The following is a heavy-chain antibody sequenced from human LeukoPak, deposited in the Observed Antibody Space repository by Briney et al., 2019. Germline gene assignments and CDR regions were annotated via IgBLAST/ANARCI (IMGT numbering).Heavy chain of an antibody. CDR3: ARVYSSGWYPWFDP. CDR2: ISYDGSNK. J-gene: IGHJ5*02. V-gene: IGHV3-30-3*01. Sequence: TGGPLRLSCAASGFTFSSYAMHWVRQAPGKGLEWVAVISYDGSNKYYADSVKGRFTISRDNSKNTLYLQMNSLRAEDTAVYYCARVYSSGWYPWFDPWGQGTLVTVSS. D-gene: IGHD6-19*01. CDR1: GFTFSSYA.